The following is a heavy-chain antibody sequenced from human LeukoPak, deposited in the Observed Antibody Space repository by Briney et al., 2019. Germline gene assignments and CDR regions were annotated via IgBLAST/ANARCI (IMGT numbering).Heavy chain of an antibody. CDR1: GFTFSSYS. D-gene: IGHD3-22*01. J-gene: IGHJ4*02. Sequence: PGGSLRLSCAASGFTFSSYSMNWVRQAPGKGLEWVSSISSSSSYIYYADSVKGRFTISRDNSKNTLYLQMNSLRAEDTAVYYCAKDQGYYDSSGYGPIVGYFDYWGQGTLVTVSS. CDR3: AKDQGYYDSSGYGPIVGYFDY. CDR2: ISSSSSYI. V-gene: IGHV3-21*01.